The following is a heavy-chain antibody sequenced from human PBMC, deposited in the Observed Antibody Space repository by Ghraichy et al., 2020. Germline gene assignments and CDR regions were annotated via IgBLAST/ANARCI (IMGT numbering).Heavy chain of an antibody. J-gene: IGHJ4*02. V-gene: IGHV4-39*01. CDR2: INYSLTT. Sequence: SETLSLTCTVSGGSISSSNYFCGWLRQPPGKVLDWIARINYSLTTYPNPSLKSRVTISIDTSKNQFSLKLTSVTASDTAVYSCASYCSGGACDFDYWGQGALVTVSS. CDR1: GGSISSSNYF. D-gene: IGHD2-15*01. CDR3: ASYCSGGACDFDY.